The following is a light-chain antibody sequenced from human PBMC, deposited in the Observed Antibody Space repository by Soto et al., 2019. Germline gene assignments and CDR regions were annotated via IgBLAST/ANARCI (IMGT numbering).Light chain of an antibody. Sequence: EIVLTQSPGTLSFSPGETATLSCRASQSVSSDYLAWYQQKPGQAPRLLIYGASSRATDFPDRFSGSGSGKDFTLTIGSLEPEDFAVYYCHQYGSSPWTFGQGTKVDIK. CDR3: HQYGSSPWT. CDR1: QSVSSDY. J-gene: IGKJ1*01. CDR2: GAS. V-gene: IGKV3-20*01.